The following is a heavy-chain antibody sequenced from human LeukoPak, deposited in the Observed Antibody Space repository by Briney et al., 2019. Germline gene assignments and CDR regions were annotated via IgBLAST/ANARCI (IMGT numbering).Heavy chain of an antibody. CDR1: GFTFSSYA. J-gene: IGHJ6*03. Sequence: GGSLRLSCAASGFTFSSYAMTWVRQAPGKGLEWVSAVTGSGDSTYYADSVKGRFTISRDNSKNTLYLQMNSLRAEDTAVYYCARGVYYDFWSGYYWHYYYYMDVRGKGTMLTVSS. CDR3: ARGVYYDFWSGYYWHYYYYMDV. V-gene: IGHV3-23*01. CDR2: VTGSGDST. D-gene: IGHD3-3*01.